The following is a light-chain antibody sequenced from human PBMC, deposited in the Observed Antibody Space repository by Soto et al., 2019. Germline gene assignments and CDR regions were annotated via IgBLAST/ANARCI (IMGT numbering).Light chain of an antibody. Sequence: QSVLTQPPSASGSPGQSVTISCTGASSDVGAYNYVSWYQQHPGKAPKLMIYEVSKRPSGVPDRFSGSKSGNTASLTVSGLQAEDEGDYYCCSYAGSNKMIFGGGTKLTVL. CDR3: CSYAGSNKMI. J-gene: IGLJ2*01. V-gene: IGLV2-8*01. CDR1: SSDVGAYNY. CDR2: EVS.